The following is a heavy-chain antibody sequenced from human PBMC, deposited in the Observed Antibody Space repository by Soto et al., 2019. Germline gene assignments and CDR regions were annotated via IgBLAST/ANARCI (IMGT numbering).Heavy chain of an antibody. J-gene: IGHJ4*02. CDR2: INHSGST. D-gene: IGHD6-13*01. CDR1: GGSFSGYY. V-gene: IGHV4-34*01. Sequence: SETLSLTCAVYGGSFSGYYWSWIRQPPGKGLEWIGEINHSGSTNYNPSLKSRVTISVDTSKNQFSLKLSSVTAADTAVYYCARVLYSSSGFDYWGQGTLVTVSS. CDR3: ARVLYSSSGFDY.